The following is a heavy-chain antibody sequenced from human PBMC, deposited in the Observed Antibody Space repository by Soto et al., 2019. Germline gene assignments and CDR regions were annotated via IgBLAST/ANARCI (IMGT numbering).Heavy chain of an antibody. D-gene: IGHD4-17*01. CDR3: AKDRRGDYYFDY. Sequence: EVQLLESGGGLVQPGGSLRLSCAASGFTFSSYAMSWVRQAPGKGLEWVSAISGSGGSTYYADSVKGRFTISRDNSKNTMYRQMNSLRAEDTAVYYCAKDRRGDYYFDYWGQGTLVTVSS. CDR2: ISGSGGST. CDR1: GFTFSSYA. J-gene: IGHJ4*02. V-gene: IGHV3-23*01.